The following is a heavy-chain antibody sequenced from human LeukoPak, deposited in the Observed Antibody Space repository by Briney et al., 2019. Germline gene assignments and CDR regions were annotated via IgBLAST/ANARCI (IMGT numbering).Heavy chain of an antibody. CDR2: INPRNAAT. CDR3: ARDRYCSSNSCFGNLFDY. CDR1: GYTFTGYY. V-gene: IGHV1-2*02. J-gene: IGHJ4*02. Sequence: GASVKVSCKASGYTFTGYYMHWVRQAPGQGLEWMGWINPRNAATNYAQKFQGRVTMTRDTSISTAYMELSRLRSDDTAIYYCARDRYCSSNSCFGNLFDYWGQGTLVTVSS. D-gene: IGHD2-2*01.